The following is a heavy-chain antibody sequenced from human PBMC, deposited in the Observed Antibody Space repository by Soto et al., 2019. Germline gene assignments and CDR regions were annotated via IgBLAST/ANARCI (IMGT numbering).Heavy chain of an antibody. Sequence: QVQLVQCGAEVKKPGASVKVSFKASGYTFTSYGSSWVRQAPGQGLDWMGWISAYNVNTNYAQKLQGRVTMTTDTSTRTAYMEMRSLRSDDTAVYYWASNWQWPNDYYYGMDVWGQGTTVTVSS. D-gene: IGHD6-19*01. CDR3: ASNWQWPNDYYYGMDV. V-gene: IGHV1-18*01. J-gene: IGHJ6*02. CDR2: ISAYNVNT. CDR1: GYTFTSYG.